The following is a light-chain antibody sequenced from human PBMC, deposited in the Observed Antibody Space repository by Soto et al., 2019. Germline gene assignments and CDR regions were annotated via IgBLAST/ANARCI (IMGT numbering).Light chain of an antibody. CDR2: GAS. CDR3: QQYDNWPPAWT. Sequence: EIVMTQSQATLSVSPGERATLSCRASQSVSSNLTWYQQKPGQAPRLLIYGASTRATGIPARFSGSGSGTEFTLTISSLHSEDFAVYYCQQYDNWPPAWTFGQGTKVEIK. CDR1: QSVSSN. V-gene: IGKV3-15*01. J-gene: IGKJ1*01.